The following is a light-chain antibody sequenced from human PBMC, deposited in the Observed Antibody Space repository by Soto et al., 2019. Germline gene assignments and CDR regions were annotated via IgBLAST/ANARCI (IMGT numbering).Light chain of an antibody. CDR1: TGAVTSGSY. J-gene: IGLJ1*01. CDR2: STS. V-gene: IGLV7-43*01. Sequence: QERSRKVSRCGSSTLTCTTNTGAVTSGSYPNWFQQKPGQAPRSLIYSTSNMHSWTPARFSGYLLGGKAALTLSGVQPEDEADYYCLLFYGGVYVFGTGTKVTVL. CDR3: LLFYGGVYV.